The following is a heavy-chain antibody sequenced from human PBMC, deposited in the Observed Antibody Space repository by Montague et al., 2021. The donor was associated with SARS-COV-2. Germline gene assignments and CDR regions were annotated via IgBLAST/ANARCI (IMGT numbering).Heavy chain of an antibody. CDR3: ARDLGIMDV. D-gene: IGHD7-27*01. CDR1: GGSINSGSYH. J-gene: IGHJ6*03. V-gene: IGHV4-61*02. CDR2: IYSSGST. Sequence: TLSLTCTVSGGSINSGSYHWSWIRQPAGKGLVWIGRIYSSGSTNYNPSLKSRVTISVDTSKNQFSLKVTSVTAADTAVYFCARDLGIMDVWGKGTTVTVSS.